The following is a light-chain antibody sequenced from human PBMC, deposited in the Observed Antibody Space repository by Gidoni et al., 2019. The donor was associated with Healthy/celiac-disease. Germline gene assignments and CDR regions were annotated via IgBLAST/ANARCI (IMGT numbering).Light chain of an antibody. CDR2: GAS. CDR3: QQYDNLHLFT. V-gene: IGKV1-33*01. J-gene: IGKJ3*01. CDR1: QDISNY. Sequence: DIQMTQSPSSLSASVGDRVTITCQASQDISNYLNWYQQKPGKAPKLLIYGASNLETGVPSRFSGSGSGTDFTFTISSLQPEDIAIYYCQQYDNLHLFTFGPGTKVDIK.